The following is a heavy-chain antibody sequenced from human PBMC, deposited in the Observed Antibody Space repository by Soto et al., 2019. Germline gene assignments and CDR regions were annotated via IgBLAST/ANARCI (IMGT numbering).Heavy chain of an antibody. Sequence: GGSLRLSCADSGLSFSSYGMHWVRQAPGKGLEWVANISHEGGTKYSVDSAKGRFTISRDNAKNLLYLQMNSLTVGDAAVYSRVRDHVTPGLYFDKWGQGTLVTVSS. D-gene: IGHD2-8*02. V-gene: IGHV3-7*01. J-gene: IGHJ4*02. CDR3: VRDHVTPGLYFDK. CDR1: GLSFSSYG. CDR2: ISHEGGTK.